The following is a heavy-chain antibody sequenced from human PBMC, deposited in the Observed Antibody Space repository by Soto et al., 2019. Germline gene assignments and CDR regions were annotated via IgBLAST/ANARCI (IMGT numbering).Heavy chain of an antibody. Sequence: SETLSLTCAVSGGSFSGYSWTWIRQSPEKGLEWIGQINDSGSAIYTPSLRNRVAISVGTSNNEFFLDLSSMTAADTAVYYCARGLFSGTSQSGGWYFFDYWSQGTLVTVS. CDR2: INDSGSA. J-gene: IGHJ4*02. V-gene: IGHV4-34*01. D-gene: IGHD3-10*01. CDR3: ARGLFSGTSQSGGWYFFDY. CDR1: GGSFSGYS.